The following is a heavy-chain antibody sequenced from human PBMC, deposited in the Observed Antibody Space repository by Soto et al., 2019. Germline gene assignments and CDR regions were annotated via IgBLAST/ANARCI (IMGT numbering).Heavy chain of an antibody. CDR3: AKDRRAGGNSAFYFDF. CDR2: ISATGGGT. J-gene: IGHJ4*02. D-gene: IGHD3-16*01. V-gene: IGHV3-23*01. CDR1: GFTFSDFY. Sequence: CAASGFTFSDFYMSWIRQAPGKGLEWVSLISATGGGTYYADSVKGRFTISRDNSHNSLYLQVHSLTAEDTAVYYCAKDRRAGGNSAFYFDFWGQGAQVTVS.